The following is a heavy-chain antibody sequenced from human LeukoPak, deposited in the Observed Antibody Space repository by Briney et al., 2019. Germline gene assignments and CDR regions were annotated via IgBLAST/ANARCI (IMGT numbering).Heavy chain of an antibody. CDR2: ISGTSTYI. V-gene: IGHV3-21*06. CDR1: GFAFSSHS. CDR3: ARATLSEIIAAEAFFDS. D-gene: IGHD6-13*01. Sequence: GGSLRLSCAASGFAFSSHSMNWVRQAPGKGLEWVSSISGTSTYIYFANSLKGRFSISRDNAKNSLYLQMNSLRAEDTAVYFCARATLSEIIAAEAFFDSWGQGTLVIVSS. J-gene: IGHJ4*02.